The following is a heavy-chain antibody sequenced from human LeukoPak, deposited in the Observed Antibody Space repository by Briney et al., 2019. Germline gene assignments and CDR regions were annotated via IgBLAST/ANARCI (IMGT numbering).Heavy chain of an antibody. CDR2: ISSSSIYI. V-gene: IGHV3-21*01. J-gene: IGHJ4*02. Sequence: GGSLRLSCAASGFTFSNYSMNWVRQTPGKGLEWVSSISSSSIYIYYADSVKGRFTISRDNAKNSLYLQMNSLRAEDTAVYYCARDYDFWSGYYDYWGQGTLVTVSS. CDR3: ARDYDFWSGYYDY. CDR1: GFTFSNYS. D-gene: IGHD3-3*01.